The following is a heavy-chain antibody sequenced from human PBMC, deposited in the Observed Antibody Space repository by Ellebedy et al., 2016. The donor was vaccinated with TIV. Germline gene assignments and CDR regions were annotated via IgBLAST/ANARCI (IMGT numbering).Heavy chain of an antibody. CDR3: ARDRHVDRGDCLDF. D-gene: IGHD2-21*02. V-gene: IGHV3-33*01. J-gene: IGHJ4*02. Sequence: GESLKISCAASGFTFSSYGMHWVRQAPGKGLEWLAVIWHDGSNKYYADSVKGRFTISRDNSRNTVYLQMNSLGVEDRAVYYCARDRHVDRGDCLDFWGQGTLVTVSS. CDR2: IWHDGSNK. CDR1: GFTFSSYG.